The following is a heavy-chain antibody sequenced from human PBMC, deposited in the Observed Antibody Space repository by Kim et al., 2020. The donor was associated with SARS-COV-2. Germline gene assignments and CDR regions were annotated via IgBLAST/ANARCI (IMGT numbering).Heavy chain of an antibody. CDR1: GFTFSDYG. V-gene: IGHV3-73*01. CDR3: TPAPGTTLAFCDA. CDR2: ISSKGNCYDT. D-gene: IGHD1-1*01. Sequence: GGSLRLSCGASGFTFSDYGMHWVRRAPGKGLEWLGRISSKGNCYDTADSATVRGRITISKDDSRNNPHMKMKSLEDEDPAYCYCTPAPGTTLAFCDA. J-gene: IGHJ3*01.